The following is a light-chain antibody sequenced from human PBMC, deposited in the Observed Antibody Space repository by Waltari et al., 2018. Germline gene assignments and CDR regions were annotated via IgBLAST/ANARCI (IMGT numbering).Light chain of an antibody. Sequence: QLVLTQSPSASASLGASVKLTCTLSSGHRSNVIAWLQQQPEKGPRFLMKVNSDGSHRRGDEIPDRFSGSSSGAGRYLSISSLQSEDEADYFCQTGGHGTWVFGGGTKLTVL. CDR1: SGHRSNV. J-gene: IGLJ3*02. CDR3: QTGGHGTWV. CDR2: VNSDGSH. V-gene: IGLV4-69*01.